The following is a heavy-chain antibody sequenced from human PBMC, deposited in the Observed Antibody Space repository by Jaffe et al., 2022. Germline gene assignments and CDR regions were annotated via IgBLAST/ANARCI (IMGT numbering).Heavy chain of an antibody. Sequence: QVQLVESGGGVVQPGGSLRLSCAASGFTFSSYGMHWVRQAPGKGLEWVAFIRYDGSNKYYADSVKGRFTISRDNSKNTLYLQMNSLRAEDTAVYYCAKDPTSDHYGDYVDYWGQGTLVTVSS. CDR3: AKDPTSDHYGDYVDY. V-gene: IGHV3-30*02. D-gene: IGHD4-17*01. J-gene: IGHJ4*02. CDR1: GFTFSSYG. CDR2: IRYDGSNK.